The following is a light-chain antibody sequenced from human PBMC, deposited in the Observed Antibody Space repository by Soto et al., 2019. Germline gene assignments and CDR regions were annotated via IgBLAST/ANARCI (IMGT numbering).Light chain of an antibody. V-gene: IGKV3D-15*03. J-gene: IGKJ1*01. Sequence: EIVMTQSPATLSVSPGERATLSCRASQSIGSNLAWYQQKPGQAPRLLMYAASIRASDFPASFSGSGSGTEFTLTISVLQSADFVFYYGQQYKKWLPWTFGHGTKVEIK. CDR1: QSIGSN. CDR2: AAS. CDR3: QQYKKWLPWT.